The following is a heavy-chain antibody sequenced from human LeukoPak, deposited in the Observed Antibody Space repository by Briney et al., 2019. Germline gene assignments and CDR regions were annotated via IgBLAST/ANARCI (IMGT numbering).Heavy chain of an antibody. CDR3: ARHTSSSLI. CDR2: IYPSDSDT. CDR1: GYSLTSYW. J-gene: IGHJ3*02. Sequence: GESLKISCQGSGYSLTSYWIGWVRQMPGKGLEWMGIIYPSDSDTRYSPSFQDQVTISADKSISTAYLQWSSLKAPDTAMYYCARHTSSSLIWGQGTMVTVSS. D-gene: IGHD6-6*01. V-gene: IGHV5-51*01.